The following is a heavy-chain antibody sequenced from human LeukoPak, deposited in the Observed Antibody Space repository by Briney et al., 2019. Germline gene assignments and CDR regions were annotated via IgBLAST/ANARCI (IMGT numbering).Heavy chain of an antibody. Sequence: GGSLRLSCTASGFTFSSYAMSWVRQGPGKGLEWVSAISGSGGHTYYADSAKGRFTISRDNSKNTLSVQMNSLRAEDTAVYYCAKGEGCTGFTCSYYFDYWGQGTLVTVSS. CDR3: AKGEGCTGFTCSYYFDY. J-gene: IGHJ4*02. D-gene: IGHD2-8*02. CDR2: ISGSGGHT. V-gene: IGHV3-23*01. CDR1: GFTFSSYA.